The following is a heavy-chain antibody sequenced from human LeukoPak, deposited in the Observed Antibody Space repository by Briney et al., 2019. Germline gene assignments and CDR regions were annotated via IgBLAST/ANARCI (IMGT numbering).Heavy chain of an antibody. CDR1: GGTFSSYA. V-gene: IGHV1-69*05. J-gene: IGHJ5*02. D-gene: IGHD3-3*01. Sequence: GASVKVSCKAPGGTFSSYAISWVRQAPGQGLEWMGGIIPIFGTANYAQKFQGRVTITTDESTSTAYMELSSLRSEDTAVYYCAPGNDFWSGSWGQGTLVTVSS. CDR2: IIPIFGTA. CDR3: APGNDFWSGS.